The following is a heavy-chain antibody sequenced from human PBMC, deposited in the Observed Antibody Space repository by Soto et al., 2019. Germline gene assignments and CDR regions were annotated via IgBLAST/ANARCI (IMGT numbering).Heavy chain of an antibody. CDR3: TRDMTRARSDY. CDR2: TYYRSKWYN. CDR1: NTVA. Sequence: NTVASESLKQSPSRGLEWLGRTYYRSKWYNDYAVSVKSRITINPDTSKNQFSLQLNSVTPEDTAVYYCTRDMTRARSDYWVHGTLVPVSS. D-gene: IGHD2-2*01. V-gene: IGHV6-1*01. J-gene: IGHJ4*01.